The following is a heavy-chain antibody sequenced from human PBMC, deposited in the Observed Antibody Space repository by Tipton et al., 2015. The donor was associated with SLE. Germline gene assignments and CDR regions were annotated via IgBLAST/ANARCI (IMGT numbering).Heavy chain of an antibody. V-gene: IGHV3-33*01. CDR3: AGELVPSYYGMDV. Sequence: SLRLSCAASGFTFSTYGMHWVRQAPGKGLEWVAVIWYDGSNKYYADSVKGRFTISRDNSKNTLYLQMNSLRAEDTAVYYCAGELVPSYYGMDVWGQGTTVTVSS. CDR2: IWYDGSNK. J-gene: IGHJ6*02. D-gene: IGHD3-10*01. CDR1: GFTFSTYG.